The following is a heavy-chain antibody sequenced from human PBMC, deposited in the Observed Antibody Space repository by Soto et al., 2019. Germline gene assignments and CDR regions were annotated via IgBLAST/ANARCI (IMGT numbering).Heavy chain of an antibody. Sequence: ASVKVSCKASGGTFSSYTISWVRQAPGQGLEWMGRIIPILGIANYAQKFQGRVTITADKSTSTAYMELSSLRSEDTAVYYCARDIYPSYCGGDCYDHGDDAFDIWGQGTMVTVSS. J-gene: IGHJ3*02. CDR1: GGTFSSYT. CDR2: IIPILGIA. CDR3: ARDIYPSYCGGDCYDHGDDAFDI. D-gene: IGHD2-21*01. V-gene: IGHV1-69*04.